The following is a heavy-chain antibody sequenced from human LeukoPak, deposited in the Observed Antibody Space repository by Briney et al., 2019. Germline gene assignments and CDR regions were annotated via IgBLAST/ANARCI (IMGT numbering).Heavy chain of an antibody. J-gene: IGHJ6*02. CDR3: ARGRPDYYGSGTFYPYFYGLDV. V-gene: IGHV3-7*01. CDR2: IKQDGSAN. CDR1: GFTLSPYW. Sequence: GGSLRLSCIASGFTLSPYWMTWVRQAPGRGLEWVANIKQDGSANYSVDSVKGRFTISRDNAKNSLFLQMNSLRADDTAIYYCARGRPDYYGSGTFYPYFYGLDVWGQGTSVTVSS. D-gene: IGHD3-10*01.